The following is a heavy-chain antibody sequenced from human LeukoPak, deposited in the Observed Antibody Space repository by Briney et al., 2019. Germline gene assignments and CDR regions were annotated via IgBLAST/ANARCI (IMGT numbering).Heavy chain of an antibody. CDR3: ARNVITSTSYYFDY. CDR1: GFTFSSYA. CDR2: ISYDGSNQ. Sequence: PGRSLRLSCVASGFTFSSYAKHWVRQAPGKGLEWVTVISYDGSNQYYADSVKGRFTISRDNSKNTLYLQVNSLRAEDTAVYYCARNVITSTSYYFDYWGQGTLVTVSS. D-gene: IGHD1-14*01. V-gene: IGHV3-30*04. J-gene: IGHJ4*02.